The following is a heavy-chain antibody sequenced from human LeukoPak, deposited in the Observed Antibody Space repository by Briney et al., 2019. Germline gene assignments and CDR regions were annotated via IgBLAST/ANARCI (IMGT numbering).Heavy chain of an antibody. Sequence: SCPALANPTQTLTLTCTFSGFSLSTSGMCVNWIRQPPGKALEWLARIDWDDDKYYSTSLKTRLTISKDTSKNQVVLTMTNMDPVDTATYYCARMQCCCGSRFDYWAERTLVTVSS. CDR2: IDWDDDK. J-gene: IGHJ4*02. CDR3: ARMQCCCGSRFDY. CDR1: GFSLSTSGMC. V-gene: IGHV2-70*11. D-gene: IGHD2-15*01.